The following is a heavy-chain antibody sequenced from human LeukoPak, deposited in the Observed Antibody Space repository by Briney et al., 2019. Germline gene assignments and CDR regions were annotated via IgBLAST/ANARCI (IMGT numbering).Heavy chain of an antibody. CDR2: ISSSGSTI. V-gene: IGHV3-11*01. Sequence: PGGSLRLSCAASGFTFSDYYMSWIRQAPGEGLEWVSYISSSGSTIYYADSVKGRFTISRDNAKNSLYLQMNSLRAEDTAVYYCARVERCSSTSCYTGRGNYYYYYMDVWGKGTTVTVSS. D-gene: IGHD2-2*02. CDR1: GFTFSDYY. CDR3: ARVERCSSTSCYTGRGNYYYYYMDV. J-gene: IGHJ6*03.